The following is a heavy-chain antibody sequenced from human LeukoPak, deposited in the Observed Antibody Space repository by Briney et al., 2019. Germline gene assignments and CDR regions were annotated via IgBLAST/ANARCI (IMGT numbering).Heavy chain of an antibody. CDR1: GFTFSSYW. J-gene: IGHJ4*02. CDR2: IKQDGSEK. CDR3: ASGGSYFGY. V-gene: IGHV3-7*05. Sequence: GGSLRLSCEGSGFTFSSYWMSWVRQAPGKGLEWVANIKQDGSEKYYVDSVKGRFTISRDNAKNSLFLQMNGLRADDTAVYYCASGGSYFGYWGQGTLVTVSS.